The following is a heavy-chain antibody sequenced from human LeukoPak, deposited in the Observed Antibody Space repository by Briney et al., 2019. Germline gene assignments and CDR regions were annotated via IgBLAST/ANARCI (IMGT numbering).Heavy chain of an antibody. V-gene: IGHV4-4*07. CDR1: GGSISSYY. CDR3: AREFKGYSSSWHIDY. CDR2: IYTSGST. J-gene: IGHJ4*02. D-gene: IGHD6-13*01. Sequence: SETLSLTCTVSGGSISSYYWSWIRQPAGKGLEWIGRIYTSGSTNYNPSLKSRVTMSVDTSRNQFSLKLSSVTAADTAVYYCAREFKGYSSSWHIDYWGQGTLVTVSS.